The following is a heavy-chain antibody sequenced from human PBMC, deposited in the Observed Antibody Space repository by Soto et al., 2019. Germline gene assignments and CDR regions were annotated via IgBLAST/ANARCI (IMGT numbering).Heavy chain of an antibody. CDR2: VYATGTT. V-gene: IGHV4-4*07. CDR3: VRDGSKTLRDWFDP. CDR1: GGSISKFY. D-gene: IGHD3-10*01. Sequence: ETLSLTCSVSGGSISKFYWSWIRKTAGKGLEWMGRVYATGTTDYNPSLRSRVAMSVDISRKTFSLRLTSVTAADTGMYYCVRDGSKTLRDWFDPWGQGKLVTVSS. J-gene: IGHJ5*02.